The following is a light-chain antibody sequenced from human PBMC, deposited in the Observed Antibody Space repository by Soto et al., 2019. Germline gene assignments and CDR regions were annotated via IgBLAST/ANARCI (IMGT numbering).Light chain of an antibody. V-gene: IGKV3-20*01. Sequence: IEMTQSPATLSVSPGERATLSCRASQSVSSSLVGYQQKPVHAPVLLIYVSSTGVTGIPSRFSGSGSETDFPLTISRLEPEDFGMYYCQFYGSSPPIPFGQGTRLE. CDR2: VSS. CDR1: QSVSSS. J-gene: IGKJ5*01. CDR3: QFYGSSPPIP.